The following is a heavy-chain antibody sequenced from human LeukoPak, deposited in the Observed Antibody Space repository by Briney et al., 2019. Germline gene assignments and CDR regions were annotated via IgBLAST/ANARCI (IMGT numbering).Heavy chain of an antibody. Sequence: GGSLRLSCAASGFTFNNYAMNWVRQAPGKGLEWVSSISDSGVSTYYADSVKGRFTISRDNSKNTLYLQMNSLRAEDTAVYYCAKDLSGSGPIMKNDAFDIWGQGTMVTVSS. D-gene: IGHD3-10*01. V-gene: IGHV3-23*01. CDR1: GFTFNNYA. CDR3: AKDLSGSGPIMKNDAFDI. J-gene: IGHJ3*02. CDR2: ISDSGVST.